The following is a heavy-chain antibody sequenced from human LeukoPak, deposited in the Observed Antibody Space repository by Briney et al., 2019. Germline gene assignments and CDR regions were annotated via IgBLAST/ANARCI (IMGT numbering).Heavy chain of an antibody. CDR3: ARGGATTVTTIPFDY. Sequence: GASVKLSCKASGYTFTGYYMHWVRQAPGQGLEWMGWINPNSGGTNYAQKFQGRVTMTRDTSISTAYMELSRLRSDDTAVYYCARGGATTVTTIPFDYWGQGPLVTVSS. CDR2: INPNSGGT. CDR1: GYTFTGYY. V-gene: IGHV1-2*02. D-gene: IGHD4-17*01. J-gene: IGHJ4*02.